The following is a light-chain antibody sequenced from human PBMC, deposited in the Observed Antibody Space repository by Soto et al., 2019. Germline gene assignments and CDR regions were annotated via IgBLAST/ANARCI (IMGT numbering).Light chain of an antibody. V-gene: IGKV3-20*01. CDR2: GVS. CDR3: QQYDGSPET. J-gene: IGKJ1*01. Sequence: EIVLTQSPGTLSLSPEERATLSCRASQIIRSTFLAWYQQKPGQAPRLLIHGVSNRATGIPDRFSGSGSGTDFTLIISRLEPEDFAVYYCQQYDGSPETFGQGTKVEIK. CDR1: QIIRSTF.